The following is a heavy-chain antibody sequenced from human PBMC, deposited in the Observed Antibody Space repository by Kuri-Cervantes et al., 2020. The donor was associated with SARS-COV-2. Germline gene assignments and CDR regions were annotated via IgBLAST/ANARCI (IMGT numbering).Heavy chain of an antibody. CDR1: GFTVSSNY. CDR2: IYSGGST. Sequence: GESLKISCAASGFTVSSNYMSWVRQAPGKGLEWVSVIYSGGSTFYADSVKGRFTISRDRNTLHLQMNSLRAEDTAVYYCARIPYGSGSYYFDYWGQGTRVTVSS. CDR3: ARIPYGSGSYYFDY. D-gene: IGHD3-10*01. J-gene: IGHJ4*02. V-gene: IGHV3-53*01.